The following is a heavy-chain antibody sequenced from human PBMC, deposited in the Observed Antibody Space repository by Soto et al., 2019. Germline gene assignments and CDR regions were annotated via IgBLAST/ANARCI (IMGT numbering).Heavy chain of an antibody. J-gene: IGHJ3*02. V-gene: IGHV1-2*02. Sequence: QVQLVQSGAEVKKPGASVRVSCKTSGYSFAGHYLHWVRQAPGQGLDWMGWINPNSGGTIYAQKFQGRVTMTRDTSISTAYMVLTSLRSDDTAVYYCARDSHSDILTGYSRNAFDMWGRGTVVTVSS. D-gene: IGHD3-9*01. CDR2: INPNSGGT. CDR1: GYSFAGHY. CDR3: ARDSHSDILTGYSRNAFDM.